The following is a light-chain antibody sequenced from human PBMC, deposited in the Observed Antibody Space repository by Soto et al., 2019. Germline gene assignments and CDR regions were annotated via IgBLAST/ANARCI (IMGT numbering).Light chain of an antibody. J-gene: IGKJ4*01. CDR3: QQRRDWPLT. V-gene: IGKV3-11*01. CDR2: DAS. CDR1: QSLGYY. Sequence: EIVLTQSPATLSLSPEERATLSCRASQSLGYYLAWFQQKRGQAPRLLIYDASNRASGIPARFSGSGSGTDFTLTISSLDPEDFAVYYCQQRRDWPLTFGGGTKVEIK.